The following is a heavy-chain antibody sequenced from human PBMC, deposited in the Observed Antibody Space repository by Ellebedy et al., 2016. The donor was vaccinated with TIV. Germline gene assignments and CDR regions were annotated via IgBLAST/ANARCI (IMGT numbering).Heavy chain of an antibody. Sequence: GGSLRLSXAASGFAFSGYAMSWVRQAPGKGLEWVSSIHGSGGSTYYADSVKGRFTISRDNSKNTLYLQMNSLRAEDTAVYYCAKLPAAGILFDYWGQGTLVTVSS. CDR3: AKLPAAGILFDY. CDR2: IHGSGGST. CDR1: GFAFSGYA. J-gene: IGHJ4*02. V-gene: IGHV3-23*01. D-gene: IGHD6-13*01.